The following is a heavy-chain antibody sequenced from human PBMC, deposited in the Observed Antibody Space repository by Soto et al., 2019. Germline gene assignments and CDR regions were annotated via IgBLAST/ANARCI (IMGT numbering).Heavy chain of an antibody. D-gene: IGHD5-18*01. CDR1: GGSISSGNC. J-gene: IGHJ2*01. CDR2: VYHSGGT. CDR3: ARPGYRWYFDL. V-gene: IGHV4-4*02. Sequence: SETLSLTCDVSGGSISSGNCWSLVRQPPGKGLEWIGEVYHSGGTNYNPSLKSRVTISVDKSKNQFSLKLSSVTAADTAVYYCARPGYRWYFDLWGRGTLVTVS.